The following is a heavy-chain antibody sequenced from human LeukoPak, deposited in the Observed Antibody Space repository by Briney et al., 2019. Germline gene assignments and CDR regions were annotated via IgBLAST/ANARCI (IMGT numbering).Heavy chain of an antibody. J-gene: IGHJ5*02. Sequence: GGSLRLSCAASGFTFSSNAMSWVRQAPGKGLEWVSAISGSGGSTHYADSVKGRFTIPRDNSKNTLYLQMNSLRAEDTAIYYCAKGGWGNYDNWFDPWGQGTLVTVSS. CDR2: ISGSGGST. D-gene: IGHD1-7*01. V-gene: IGHV3-23*01. CDR1: GFTFSSNA. CDR3: AKGGWGNYDNWFDP.